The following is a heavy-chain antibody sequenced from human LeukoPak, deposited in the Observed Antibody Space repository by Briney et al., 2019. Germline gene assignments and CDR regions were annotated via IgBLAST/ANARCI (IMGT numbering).Heavy chain of an antibody. CDR1: GGSISSGGYS. V-gene: IGHV4-30-2*01. Sequence: SETLSLTCAVSGGSISSGGYSWSWIRQPPGKGLEWIGYIYHSGSTYYNPSLKSRVTISVDRSKNQFSLKLSSVTAADTAVYYCANDFWSGYYDYWGQGTLVTVSS. CDR2: IYHSGST. CDR3: ANDFWSGYYDY. D-gene: IGHD3-3*01. J-gene: IGHJ4*02.